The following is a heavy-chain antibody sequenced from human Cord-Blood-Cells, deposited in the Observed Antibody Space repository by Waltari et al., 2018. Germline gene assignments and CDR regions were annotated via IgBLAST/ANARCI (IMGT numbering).Heavy chain of an antibody. CDR3: ARVLFAGASPDY. CDR2: KKQDGSEK. V-gene: IGHV3-7*01. J-gene: IGHJ4*02. Sequence: EVQLVESGGGLVQPGGSLRLSCAASGFTFSSYWMSWVRQAPGKGLEWVSNKKQDGSEKYYVDSVKGRFTISRDNAKNSLYLQMNSLRAEDTAVYYCARVLFAGASPDYWGQGTLVTVSS. CDR1: GFTFSSYW. D-gene: IGHD3-10*01.